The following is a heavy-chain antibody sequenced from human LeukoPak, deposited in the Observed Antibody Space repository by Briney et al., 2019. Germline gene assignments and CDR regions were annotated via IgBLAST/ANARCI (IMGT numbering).Heavy chain of an antibody. CDR2: IYHSGST. V-gene: IGHV4-30-2*01. D-gene: IGHD4-11*01. J-gene: IGHJ4*02. CDR1: GGSISSGGYS. Sequence: SQTLSLTCAVSGGSISSGGYSWSWIRQPPGKGLEWIGYIYHSGSTYYNPSLKSRVTISVDRSKNQFSLKLSSVTAADTAVYYCARAPISNDYGNPFDYWGQGTLVTVSS. CDR3: ARAPISNDYGNPFDY.